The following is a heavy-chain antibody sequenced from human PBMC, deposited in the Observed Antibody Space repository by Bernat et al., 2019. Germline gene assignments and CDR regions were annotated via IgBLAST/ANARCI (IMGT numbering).Heavy chain of an antibody. J-gene: IGHJ4*02. CDR3: ARDGGTTDEGEFDY. CDR1: GFTFSSYG. D-gene: IGHD1-1*01. V-gene: IGHV3-33*01. CDR2: IWYDGSNK. Sequence: QVQLVESGGGVVQPGRSLRLSCAASGFTFSSYGMHWVRQAPGKGLEWVAVIWYDGSNKYYADSVKGRFTISRDNSKNTLYLQMNSLRAEDTAVYYCARDGGTTDEGEFDYWGQGTLVTVSS.